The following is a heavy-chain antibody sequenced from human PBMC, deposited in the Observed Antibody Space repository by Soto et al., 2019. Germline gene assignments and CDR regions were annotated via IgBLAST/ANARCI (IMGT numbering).Heavy chain of an antibody. D-gene: IGHD2-2*01. CDR1: GGSISSGGYY. CDR3: ARSIVVVPAATLAPVPNWFDP. CDR2: IYYSGST. J-gene: IGHJ5*02. Sequence: PSETLSLTCTVSGGSISSGGYYWSWIRQHPGKGLEWIGYIYYSGSTYYNPSLKSRVTISVDTSKNQFSLKLGSVTAADTAVYYCARSIVVVPAATLAPVPNWFDPWGQGTLVTVSS. V-gene: IGHV4-31*03.